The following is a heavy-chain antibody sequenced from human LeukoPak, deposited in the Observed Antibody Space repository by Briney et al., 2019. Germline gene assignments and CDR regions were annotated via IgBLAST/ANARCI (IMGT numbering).Heavy chain of an antibody. Sequence: GESLKVSCKVSGYSLSDLSIHWVRHVPGKGLEWMGGFEPEEGDHGETIYAQNFEGRLTLTEDTLTDTAYMELLSLTSEDTAVYYCATDRLEIYALNIWGQGTMVTVSS. V-gene: IGHV1-24*01. CDR1: GYSLSDLS. CDR2: FEPEEGDHGET. CDR3: ATDRLEIYALNI. J-gene: IGHJ3*02. D-gene: IGHD1-1*01.